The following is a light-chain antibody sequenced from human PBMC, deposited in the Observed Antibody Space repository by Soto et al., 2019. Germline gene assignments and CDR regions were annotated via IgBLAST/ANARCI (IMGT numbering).Light chain of an antibody. J-gene: IGKJ4*01. Sequence: EIVMTQSPATLSVSPGERVTLSCRASQSVSSRFLAWYQQKPGQAPRLLMYVASIRAAGFPARFSGSGSGTEFNITISSLQSEDSAVYYCQQYNNWPRATLGGGTKVDIK. V-gene: IGKV3-15*01. CDR1: QSVSSRF. CDR2: VAS. CDR3: QQYNNWPRAT.